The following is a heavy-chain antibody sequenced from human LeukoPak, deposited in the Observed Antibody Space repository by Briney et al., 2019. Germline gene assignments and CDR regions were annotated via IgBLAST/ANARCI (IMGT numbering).Heavy chain of an antibody. D-gene: IGHD4-23*01. V-gene: IGHV3-7*05. Sequence: TGGSLRLSCAASGFTFSIYWMTWVRQAPGKGLEWVANIKPDGSWKSYVDSVKGRFIICRDNAKKSLYMEMNSLRAEDTAVYYCASPLVESSGNVHFGLWGRGTLVTVSS. CDR2: IKPDGSWK. CDR3: ASPLVESSGNVHFGL. CDR1: GFTFSIYW. J-gene: IGHJ2*01.